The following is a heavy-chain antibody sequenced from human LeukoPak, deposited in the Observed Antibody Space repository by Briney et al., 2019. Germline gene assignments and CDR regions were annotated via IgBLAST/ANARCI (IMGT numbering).Heavy chain of an antibody. CDR2: IIPILGIA. CDR1: GYTFTSYY. J-gene: IGHJ6*02. V-gene: IGHV1-69*04. D-gene: IGHD2-15*01. CDR3: ARENCSGGSCFLHYYYYGMDV. Sequence: SVKVSCKASGYTFTSYYMHWVRQAPGQGLEWMGRIIPILGIANYAQKFQGRVTITADKSTSTAYMELSSLRSEDTAVYYCARENCSGGSCFLHYYYYGMDVWGQGTTVTVSS.